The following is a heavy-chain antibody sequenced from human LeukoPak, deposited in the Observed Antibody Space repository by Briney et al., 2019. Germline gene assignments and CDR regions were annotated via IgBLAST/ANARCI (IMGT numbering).Heavy chain of an antibody. Sequence: GGSLRLSCAASGFTFSSYSMNWVRQAPGKGREWVSSISSSSSYIYYADSVKGRFTISRDNAKNSLYLQMNSLRAEDTAVYYCARDGYSYGHVPYYFDYWGQGTLVTVSS. CDR3: ARDGYSYGHVPYYFDY. D-gene: IGHD5-18*01. J-gene: IGHJ4*02. CDR1: GFTFSSYS. CDR2: ISSSSSYI. V-gene: IGHV3-21*01.